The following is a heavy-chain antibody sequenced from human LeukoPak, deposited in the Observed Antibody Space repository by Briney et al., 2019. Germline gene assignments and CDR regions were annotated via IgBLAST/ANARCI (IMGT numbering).Heavy chain of an antibody. Sequence: SVKVSCKASGGTFSSYAISWVRQAPGQGLEWMGGIIPIFGTANYAQKFQGRVTITADESASTAYMELSSLRSEDTAVYYCAGSYYNGPFDYWGQGTLVTASS. CDR1: GGTFSSYA. J-gene: IGHJ4*02. CDR2: IIPIFGTA. CDR3: AGSYYNGPFDY. D-gene: IGHD3-10*01. V-gene: IGHV1-69*13.